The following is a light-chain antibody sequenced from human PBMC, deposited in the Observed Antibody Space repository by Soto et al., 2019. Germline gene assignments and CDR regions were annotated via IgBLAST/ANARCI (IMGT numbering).Light chain of an antibody. CDR3: ISYTGSSTV. CDR1: SSDVGGYNY. J-gene: IGLJ1*01. CDR2: EVS. V-gene: IGLV2-14*01. Sequence: QSALTQPASVSGSPGQSITISCTGTSSDVGGYNYVSWYQQHPGKAPKLMIYEVSYRPSGVSNRFSASKSGNTASLTISGLQAEDEADYYCISYTGSSTVFGTGTKLTVL.